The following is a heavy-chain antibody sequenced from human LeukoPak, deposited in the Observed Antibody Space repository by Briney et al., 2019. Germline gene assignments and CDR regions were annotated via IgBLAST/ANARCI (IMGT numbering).Heavy chain of an antibody. CDR1: GFTFGSYW. J-gene: IGHJ4*02. D-gene: IGHD3-16*01. CDR3: AKTYVWYYFDY. CDR2: ISGSGGST. V-gene: IGHV3-23*01. Sequence: PGGSLRLSCAASGFTFGSYWMSWVRQAPGKGLEWVSTISGSGGSTYYADSVKGRFTISRDNSKNTLYLQMNSLGAEDTAVYYCAKTYVWYYFDYWGQGILVTVSS.